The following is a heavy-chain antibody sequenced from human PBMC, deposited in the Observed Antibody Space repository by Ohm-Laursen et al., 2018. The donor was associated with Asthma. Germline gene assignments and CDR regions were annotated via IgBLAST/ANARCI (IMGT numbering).Heavy chain of an antibody. V-gene: IGHV3-9*01. D-gene: IGHD2-2*02. CDR1: GFTFDDYA. J-gene: IGHJ4*02. CDR3: ARDLYTTGGFDY. Sequence: SLRLSCAASGFTFDDYAMHWVRQAPGKGLEWVSGISWNSGSIGYADSVKGRFTISRDNAKNSLYLQMNSLRAEDTAVYYCARDLYTTGGFDYWGQGTLVTVSS. CDR2: ISWNSGSI.